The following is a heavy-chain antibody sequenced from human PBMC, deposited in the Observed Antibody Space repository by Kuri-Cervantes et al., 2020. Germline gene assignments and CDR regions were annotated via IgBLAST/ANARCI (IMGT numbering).Heavy chain of an antibody. D-gene: IGHD5-12*01. CDR1: GFTFSSYA. CDR3: AKEAVATEYYYYMDV. J-gene: IGHJ6*03. CDR2: ISCSGGST. Sequence: GGSLRLSCAASGFTFSSYAMNWVRQAPGKGLEWVSVISCSGGSTYYADSVKGRFTISRDNSKNTLYLQMNSLRVEDRAVYHCAKEAVATEYYYYMDVWGKGTTVTVSS. V-gene: IGHV3-23*01.